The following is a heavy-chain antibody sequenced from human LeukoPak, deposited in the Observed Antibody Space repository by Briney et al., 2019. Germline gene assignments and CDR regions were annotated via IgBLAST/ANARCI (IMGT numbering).Heavy chain of an antibody. V-gene: IGHV3-11*01. D-gene: IGHD6-19*01. CDR3: AGGRDIAVAGPGGYFDY. CDR1: GFTFSDYH. Sequence: PGGSLRLSCGASGFTFSDYHMNWIRQVPGKGLEWVSYISPRGGSIYFADSVRGRFAISRDNAKDSLFLQMNSLTAEDTAVYHCAGGRDIAVAGPGGYFDYWGPGTLVTVSS. J-gene: IGHJ4*02. CDR2: ISPRGGSI.